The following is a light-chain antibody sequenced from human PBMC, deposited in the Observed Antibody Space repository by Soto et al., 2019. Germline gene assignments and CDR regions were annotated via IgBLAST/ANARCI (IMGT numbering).Light chain of an antibody. CDR3: QQYGSSPPRT. CDR2: GAS. V-gene: IGKV3-20*01. J-gene: IGKJ1*01. CDR1: QSVSSSY. Sequence: EIVLTQSPCTLSLSPGERATLSCRASQSVSSSYLAWYQQKPGQAPRLLIYGASSRATGIPDRCSGSGSGTDFTLTISRLEPEDYAVYYCQQYGSSPPRTFGQGTKVEIK.